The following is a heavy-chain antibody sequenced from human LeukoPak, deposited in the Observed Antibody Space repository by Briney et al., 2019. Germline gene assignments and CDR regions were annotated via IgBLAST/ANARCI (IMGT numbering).Heavy chain of an antibody. V-gene: IGHV4-59*08. Sequence: SETLSLTCSVSGGSISSHCWGWIRRPPGKGLEWLGCIKYSGSTHYNPSLESRVTISVDPSKNQFSLKLSSVTAADTAVYYCARVRGLGVISPYFDYWGQGILVTVSS. J-gene: IGHJ4*02. D-gene: IGHD3-16*02. CDR2: IKYSGST. CDR1: GGSISSHC. CDR3: ARVRGLGVISPYFDY.